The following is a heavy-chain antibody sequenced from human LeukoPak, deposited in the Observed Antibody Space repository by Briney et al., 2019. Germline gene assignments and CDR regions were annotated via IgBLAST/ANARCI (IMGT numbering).Heavy chain of an antibody. D-gene: IGHD6-19*01. CDR3: ARKVAVGHGTDY. V-gene: IGHV3-30-3*01. Sequence: GGSLRLSCAASGFTFSSYAMHWVRQAPGKGLEWVAVISYDGSNKYYADSVKGRFTISRDNSKNTLYLQMNSLRAEDTAVYYCARKVAVGHGTDYWGQGTLVTVSS. J-gene: IGHJ4*02. CDR2: ISYDGSNK. CDR1: GFTFSSYA.